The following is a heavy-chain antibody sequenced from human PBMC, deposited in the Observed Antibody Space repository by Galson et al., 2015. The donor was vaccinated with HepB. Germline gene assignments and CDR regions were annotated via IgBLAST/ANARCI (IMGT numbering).Heavy chain of an antibody. V-gene: IGHV1-2*02. CDR1: GYTFTDYY. CDR3: ARGKEYGAFDM. J-gene: IGHJ3*02. Sequence: SVKVSCKASGYTFTDYYIHWVRQAPGQGLEWMGWINPNSGGTNYVQNFQGRVTMTRDTSISTAYMELSSLRSDDTAVYYCARGKEYGAFDMWGRGTMVTVSS. CDR2: INPNSGGT. D-gene: IGHD2/OR15-2a*01.